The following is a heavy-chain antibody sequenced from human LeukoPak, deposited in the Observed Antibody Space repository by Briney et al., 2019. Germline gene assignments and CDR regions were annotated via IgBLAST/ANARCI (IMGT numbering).Heavy chain of an antibody. J-gene: IGHJ4*02. D-gene: IGHD1-14*01. CDR3: AKDFTPDGIWDIDY. Sequence: GGSLRLSCVASGFTFSKFTMSWVRQAPGKGLEWVSGIYGGGSGSTFYAESVKGRFTISRDNSKNTLYLQMNSLRDEDTAIYYCAKDFTPDGIWDIDYWGRGTLITVSS. V-gene: IGHV3-23*01. CDR1: GFTFSKFT. CDR2: IYGGGSGST.